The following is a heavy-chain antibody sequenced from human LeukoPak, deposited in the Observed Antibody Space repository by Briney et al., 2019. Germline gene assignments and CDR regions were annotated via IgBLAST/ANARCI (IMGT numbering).Heavy chain of an antibody. J-gene: IGHJ3*02. CDR3: ARSSRGWAFDI. CDR1: GFTFSSYG. D-gene: IGHD3-10*01. CDR2: ISSSSSYI. Sequence: PGGSLRLSCAASGFTFSSYGMHWVRQAPGKGLEWVSSISSSSSYIYYADSVKGRFTISRDNAKNSLYLQMNSLRAEDTAVYYCARSSRGWAFDIWGQGTMVTVSS. V-gene: IGHV3-21*01.